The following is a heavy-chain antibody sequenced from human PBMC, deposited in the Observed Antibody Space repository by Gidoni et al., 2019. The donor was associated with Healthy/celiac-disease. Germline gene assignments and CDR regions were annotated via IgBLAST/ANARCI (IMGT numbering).Heavy chain of an antibody. Sequence: QVQLQESGPGLVQPSETLSLTCTVSGGSISSYYWSWIRQPPGKGLEWIGYIYYSGSTNYNPSLKSRVTISVDTSKNQFSLKLSSVTAADTAVYYCALNDYGDYLYFQHWGQGTLVTVSS. J-gene: IGHJ1*01. V-gene: IGHV4-59*08. CDR1: GGSISSYY. D-gene: IGHD4-17*01. CDR2: IYYSGST. CDR3: ALNDYGDYLYFQH.